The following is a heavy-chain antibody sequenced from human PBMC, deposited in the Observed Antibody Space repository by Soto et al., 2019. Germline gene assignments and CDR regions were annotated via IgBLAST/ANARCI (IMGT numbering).Heavy chain of an antibody. CDR3: ARRIYGSGPEPPGYGMDV. CDR1: GYTFTSYG. V-gene: IGHV1-18*01. Sequence: QVQLVQSGAEVKKPGASVKVSCKASGYTFTSYGISWVRQAPGQGLEWMGWISAYNGNTNYAQKLQGRVTMTTDTSTSTAYMELRSMRSDDTAVYYCARRIYGSGPEPPGYGMDVWGQGTTVTVSS. D-gene: IGHD3-10*01. CDR2: ISAYNGNT. J-gene: IGHJ6*02.